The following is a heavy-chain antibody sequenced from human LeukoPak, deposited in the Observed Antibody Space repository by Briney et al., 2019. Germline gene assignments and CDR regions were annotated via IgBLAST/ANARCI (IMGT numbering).Heavy chain of an antibody. Sequence: SETLSLTCTVSGGSISSYYWSWIRQPAGKGLEWIGRIYTSGSTNYNPSLKSRVTMSVDTSKNQFSLKLSSVTAADTAVYYCAREILGSLEYYYYYMDVWGKGTTVTVSS. D-gene: IGHD3-10*01. CDR1: GGSISSYY. J-gene: IGHJ6*03. V-gene: IGHV4-4*07. CDR2: IYTSGST. CDR3: AREILGSLEYYYYYMDV.